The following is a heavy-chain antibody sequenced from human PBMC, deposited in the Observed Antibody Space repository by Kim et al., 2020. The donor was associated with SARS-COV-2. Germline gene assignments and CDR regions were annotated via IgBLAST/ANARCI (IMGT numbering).Heavy chain of an antibody. CDR2: IYYSGST. Sequence: SETLSLTCTVSGGSVSSGSYYWSWIRQPPGKGLEWIGYIYYSGSTNYKPSLKSRVTISVDTSKNQFSLKLRSVTAADTAVYYCASYCSSTSCYRNDAFD. V-gene: IGHV4-61*01. J-gene: IGHJ3*02. CDR1: GGSVSSGSYY. D-gene: IGHD2-2*01. CDR3: ASYCSSTSCYRNDAFD.